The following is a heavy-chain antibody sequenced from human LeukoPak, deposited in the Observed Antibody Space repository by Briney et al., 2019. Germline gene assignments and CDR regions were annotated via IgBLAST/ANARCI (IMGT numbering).Heavy chain of an antibody. CDR2: IRHDGTND. J-gene: IGHJ3*02. CDR1: GLRFSTYG. CDR3: ATPEAPPNDFWSGRHDAFDI. Sequence: GGSLRLSCAASGLRFSTYGMHWVRQAPGKGLEWVAYIRHDGTNDHYADSVKGRFTISRDNPKNTLYLQMHSLRSEDTAVYYCATPEAPPNDFWSGRHDAFDIWGQGTMVTVSS. D-gene: IGHD3-3*01. V-gene: IGHV3-30*02.